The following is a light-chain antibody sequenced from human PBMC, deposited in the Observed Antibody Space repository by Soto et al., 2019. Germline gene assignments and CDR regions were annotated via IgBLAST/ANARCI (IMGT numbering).Light chain of an antibody. CDR1: SSNIGAGLN. CDR3: QCYDSSLGGGV. Sequence: QSVLTQPPSVSGAPGQRVTISCTGGSSNIGAGLNVHWYQQLPGTAPKLLIYGTTKRPSGVPDRFSGSKSGASASLAITGLQAEDEADFYCQCYDSSLGGGVFGGGTKLTVL. CDR2: GTT. J-gene: IGLJ3*02. V-gene: IGLV1-40*01.